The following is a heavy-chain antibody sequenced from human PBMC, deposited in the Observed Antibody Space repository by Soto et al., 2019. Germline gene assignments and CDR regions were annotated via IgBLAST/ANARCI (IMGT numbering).Heavy chain of an antibody. J-gene: IGHJ4*02. CDR1: GYTFTSYD. CDR3: ARNGPMTTVTTVDY. Sequence: ASVKVSCKASGYTFTSYDISWVRQAPGQGLEWMGWISVYNGNTNYVQKFQGRVTMTTDTSTSTAYMELRSLRSDDTAVYYCARNGPMTTVTTVDYWGQGTLVTVPQ. V-gene: IGHV1-18*01. D-gene: IGHD4-17*01. CDR2: ISVYNGNT.